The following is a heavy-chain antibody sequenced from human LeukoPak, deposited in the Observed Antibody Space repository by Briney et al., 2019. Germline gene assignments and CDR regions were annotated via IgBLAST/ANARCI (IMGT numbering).Heavy chain of an antibody. Sequence: SETLSLTCAVYGGSFSGYYWSWIRQPPGKGLEWIGEINHSGSTNYNPSLKSRVTISVDTSKNQFSLKLSSVTAADTAVYYCARGLYDNYYYGMDVWGQGTTVTVSS. CDR2: INHSGST. D-gene: IGHD3-9*01. CDR1: GGSFSGYY. CDR3: ARGLYDNYYYGMDV. J-gene: IGHJ6*02. V-gene: IGHV4-34*01.